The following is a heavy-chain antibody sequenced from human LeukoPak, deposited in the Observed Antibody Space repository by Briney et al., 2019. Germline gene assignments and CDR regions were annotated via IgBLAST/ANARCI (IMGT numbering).Heavy chain of an antibody. Sequence: PSENLSFTCTVSGGSISRYYWSWIRQAPGKGRAWIGYIYYSGSTNYNPSLKSRVTISVVTSMNQFSLKLSSVTAADTAVYYCARVTGLGYCSGGSCYGNYYFDYWGQGTLVTVSS. D-gene: IGHD2-15*01. CDR2: IYYSGST. V-gene: IGHV4-59*08. CDR3: ARVTGLGYCSGGSCYGNYYFDY. J-gene: IGHJ4*02. CDR1: GGSISRYY.